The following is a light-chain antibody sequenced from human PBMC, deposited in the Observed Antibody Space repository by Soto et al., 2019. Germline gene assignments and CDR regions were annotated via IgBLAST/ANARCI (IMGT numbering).Light chain of an antibody. V-gene: IGKV3-20*01. CDR3: QQYGSSPPKT. J-gene: IGKJ1*01. CDR1: QSVTSN. Sequence: EIVMTQSPATLSVSPGERVTLSCRASQSVTSNLAWYQQKPGQAPILLIYGASSRATGIPDRFSGSGSGTDFTLTISRLEPEDFAVYYCQQYGSSPPKTFGQGTKVEIK. CDR2: GAS.